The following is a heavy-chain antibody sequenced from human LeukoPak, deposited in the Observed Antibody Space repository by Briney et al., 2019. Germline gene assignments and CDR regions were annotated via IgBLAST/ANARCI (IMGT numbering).Heavy chain of an antibody. Sequence: GGSLRLSCAASGFTFSSYGMPWVRQAPGKGLEWVAVISYDGSNKYYADSVKGRFTISRDNSKNTLYLQMNSLRAEDTAVYYCAKKEVAYDYWGQGTLVTVSS. V-gene: IGHV3-30*18. J-gene: IGHJ4*02. D-gene: IGHD5-12*01. CDR3: AKKEVAYDY. CDR2: ISYDGSNK. CDR1: GFTFSSYG.